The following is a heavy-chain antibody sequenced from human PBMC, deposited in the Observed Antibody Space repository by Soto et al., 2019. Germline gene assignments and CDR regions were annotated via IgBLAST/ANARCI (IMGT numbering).Heavy chain of an antibody. D-gene: IGHD2-15*01. CDR1: GFTFTTYS. CDR2: ISYDGSNK. CDR3: AKGVVECSGGTCYIDY. V-gene: IGHV3-30*18. J-gene: IGHJ4*03. Sequence: QVQLVESGGGVVQPGRSLRLSCAASGFTFTTYSLHWVRQAPGKGLEWVAVISYDGSNKYYADSVKGRFTISRDNSKNTLYLQMNSLRAEDTAVYYCAKGVVECSGGTCYIDYWGQGTLVTVTS.